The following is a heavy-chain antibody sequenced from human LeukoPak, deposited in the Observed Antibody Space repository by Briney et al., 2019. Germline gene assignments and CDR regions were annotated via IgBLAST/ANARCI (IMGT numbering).Heavy chain of an antibody. CDR1: GGSISSYY. D-gene: IGHD6-6*01. Sequence: PSETLSLTCTVSGGSISSYYWSWIRQPPGKGLEWIGYIYYSGSTNYNPSPKSRVTISVDTSKNQFSLKLSSVTAADTAVYYCARVGIAARDFDYWGQGTLVTVSS. J-gene: IGHJ4*02. V-gene: IGHV4-59*01. CDR2: IYYSGST. CDR3: ARVGIAARDFDY.